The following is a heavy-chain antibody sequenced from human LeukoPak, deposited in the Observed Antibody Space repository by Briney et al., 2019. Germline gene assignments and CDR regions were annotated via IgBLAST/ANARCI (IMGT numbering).Heavy chain of an antibody. J-gene: IGHJ4*02. D-gene: IGHD2-15*01. CDR1: GFTFSSYG. CDR3: AKDSHRYCSGGSCYSFDY. Sequence: PGRSLRLSCAASGFTFSSYGMHWVRQAPGKGLEWVAVISYDGSNKYYADSVKGRFTISRDNSKNTLYLQMNSLRAEDTAVYYCAKDSHRYCSGGSCYSFDYWGQGTLVTVSS. CDR2: ISYDGSNK. V-gene: IGHV3-30*18.